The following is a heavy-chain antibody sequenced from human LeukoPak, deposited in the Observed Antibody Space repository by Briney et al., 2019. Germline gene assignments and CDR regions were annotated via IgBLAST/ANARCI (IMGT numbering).Heavy chain of an antibody. CDR1: GFTFSTYD. D-gene: IGHD2-15*01. V-gene: IGHV3-30*18. CDR2: ISYDGSHK. J-gene: IGHJ4*02. CDR3: SKGGWSSFDY. Sequence: PGGSLRLSCAASGFTFSTYDIHWVRQPPGEGLEWVALISYDGSHKNYADSVKGRFTVSRDNSKNILYLQMNNLRAEDTAVYYCSKGGWSSFDYWGQGTLVTVSS.